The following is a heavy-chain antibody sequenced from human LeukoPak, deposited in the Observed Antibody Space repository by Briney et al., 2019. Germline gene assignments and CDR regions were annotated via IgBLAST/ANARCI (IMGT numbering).Heavy chain of an antibody. Sequence: SQTLSPTCTVSGGSISSGGYYWSWIRQHPGKGLEWIGYIYYSGSTYYNPSLKSRVIISVDTSKNQFSLKLSSVTAADTAVYYCARGWIQLWRGFDYWGQGTLVTVSS. CDR3: ARGWIQLWRGFDY. V-gene: IGHV4-31*03. J-gene: IGHJ4*02. CDR1: GGSISSGGYY. CDR2: IYYSGST. D-gene: IGHD5-18*01.